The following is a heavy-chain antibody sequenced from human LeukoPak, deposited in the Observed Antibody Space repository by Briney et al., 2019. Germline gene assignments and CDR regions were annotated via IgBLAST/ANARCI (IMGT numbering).Heavy chain of an antibody. CDR1: GYTLTELS. V-gene: IGHV1-24*01. D-gene: IGHD1-26*01. CDR3: ATDGGWEVGPRDYYYYMDV. Sequence: ASVKDSCKVSGYTLTELSMHWVRQAPGKGLEWMGGFDPEDGETIYAQKFQGRVTMTEDTSTDTAYMELSSLRSEDTAVYYCATDGGWEVGPRDYYYYMDVWGKGTTVTVSS. J-gene: IGHJ6*03. CDR2: FDPEDGET.